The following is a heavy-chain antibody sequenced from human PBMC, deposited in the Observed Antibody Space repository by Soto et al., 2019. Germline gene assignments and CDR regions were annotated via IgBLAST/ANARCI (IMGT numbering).Heavy chain of an antibody. CDR2: INAGNGNT. V-gene: IGHV1-3*01. Sequence: GASVKVSCKTSGYTFIGYYIHWVRQAPGQGLEWMGWINAGNGNTKYSQKFQGRVTITRDTSASTAYMELSSLRSEDTAVYYCARDSQRLWFAEMGFDPWGQGTLVTVSS. D-gene: IGHD3-10*01. CDR1: GYTFIGYY. J-gene: IGHJ5*02. CDR3: ARDSQRLWFAEMGFDP.